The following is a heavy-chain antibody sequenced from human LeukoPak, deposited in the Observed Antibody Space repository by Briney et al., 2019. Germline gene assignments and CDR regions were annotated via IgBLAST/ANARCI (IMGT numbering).Heavy chain of an antibody. Sequence: GGSLRLSCAASGFTFSSYSMNWVRQAPGKGLEWVSSISSSSSYIYYADSVKGRFTISRDNAKNSLYLQMNSLRAEDTAVYYCARHRYDFWSGYYYNWFDPWGRGTLVTVSS. CDR1: GFTFSSYS. J-gene: IGHJ5*02. CDR3: ARHRYDFWSGYYYNWFDP. D-gene: IGHD3-3*01. CDR2: ISSSSSYI. V-gene: IGHV3-21*04.